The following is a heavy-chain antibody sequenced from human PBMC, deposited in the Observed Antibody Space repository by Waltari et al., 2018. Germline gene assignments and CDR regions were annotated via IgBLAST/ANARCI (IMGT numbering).Heavy chain of an antibody. D-gene: IGHD3-22*01. CDR1: GGSISSGSYY. J-gene: IGHJ4*02. CDR3: ASPGDYYDSSGYRD. Sequence: QVQLQESGPGLVKPSQTLSLTCTVSGGSISSGSYYWSWIRQPAGKGLEWIGRIYTSGSTNYNPSLKSRVTISVDTSKNQFSLKLSSVTAADTAVYYCASPGDYYDSSGYRDWGQGTLVTVSS. V-gene: IGHV4-61*02. CDR2: IYTSGST.